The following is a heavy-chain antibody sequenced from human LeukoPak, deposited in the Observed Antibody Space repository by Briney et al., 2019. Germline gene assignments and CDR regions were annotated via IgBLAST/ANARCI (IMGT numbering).Heavy chain of an antibody. CDR3: ARFATYGSGTYAFDY. D-gene: IGHD3-10*01. CDR2: ISSSSSTI. Sequence: GGSLRLSCAASGFTFSSHSMNWVRQAPGKGLEWVSYISSSSSTIYYADSVKGRFTISRDNAKNSLYLQMNSLRAEDTAVYYCARFATYGSGTYAFDYWGQGTLVTVSS. J-gene: IGHJ4*02. V-gene: IGHV3-48*01. CDR1: GFTFSSHS.